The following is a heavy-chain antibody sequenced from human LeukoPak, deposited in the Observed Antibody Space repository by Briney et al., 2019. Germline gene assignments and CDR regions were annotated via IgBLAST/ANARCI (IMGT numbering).Heavy chain of an antibody. D-gene: IGHD3-10*01. V-gene: IGHV3-74*01. J-gene: IGHJ4*02. Sequence: GRSLRLSCAASGFTFSSYWMHWVRQAPGKGLVWVSRINSDGSSTSYADSVKGRFTISRDNAKNTLYLQMNSLRAEDTAVYYCARETNPNTYYYGSGSYHFDYWGQGTLVTVSS. CDR1: GFTFSSYW. CDR2: INSDGSST. CDR3: ARETNPNTYYYGSGSYHFDY.